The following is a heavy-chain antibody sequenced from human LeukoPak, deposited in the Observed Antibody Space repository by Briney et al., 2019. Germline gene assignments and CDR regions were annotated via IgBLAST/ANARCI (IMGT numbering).Heavy chain of an antibody. CDR1: GGSISSYY. Sequence: SETLSLTCTVSGGSISSYYWSWIRQPPGKGLEWVGYIYYSGSTNYNPSLKSRVTISVDTSKNQFSLKLSSVTAADTAVYYCARDPRLRYSGYDSPPVSWFDPWGQGTLVTVSS. CDR3: ARDPRLRYSGYDSPPVSWFDP. CDR2: IYYSGST. D-gene: IGHD5-12*01. J-gene: IGHJ5*02. V-gene: IGHV4-59*01.